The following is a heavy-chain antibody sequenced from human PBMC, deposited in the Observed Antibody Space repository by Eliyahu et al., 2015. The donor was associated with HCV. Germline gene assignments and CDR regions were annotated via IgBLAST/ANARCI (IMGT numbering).Heavy chain of an antibody. Sequence: QLQLQESGPGLVKPSETLSLTCTVSGDSFSSSTYYWAWIRQPPGKDLEWIGSLYYSRTTYYNPSLKSRVTISEDSSQNQFSLKLVSVTAADTAVYYCATQRGTAVSGNFDNWGQGTLVTVSS. CDR3: ATQRGTAVSGNFDN. D-gene: IGHD6-19*01. J-gene: IGHJ4*02. CDR1: GDSFSSSTYY. CDR2: LYYSRTT. V-gene: IGHV4-39*01.